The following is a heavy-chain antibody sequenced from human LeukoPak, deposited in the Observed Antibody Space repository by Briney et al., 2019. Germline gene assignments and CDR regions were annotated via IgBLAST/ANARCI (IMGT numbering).Heavy chain of an antibody. Sequence: PGESLKISCKGSGXSFTSYWIGWVRQMPGKGLEWMGIIYPGDSDARYSPSFQGQVTISADKSISTAFLQWSSLKASDTAMYYCARWLGYCSSTSCYQPFDYWGQGTLVTVSS. J-gene: IGHJ4*02. D-gene: IGHD2-2*01. CDR3: ARWLGYCSSTSCYQPFDY. V-gene: IGHV5-51*01. CDR1: GXSFTSYW. CDR2: IYPGDSDA.